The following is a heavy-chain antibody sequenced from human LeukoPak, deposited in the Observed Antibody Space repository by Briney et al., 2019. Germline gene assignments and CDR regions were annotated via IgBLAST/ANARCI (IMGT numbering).Heavy chain of an antibody. CDR1: GGSISSYY. J-gene: IGHJ4*02. V-gene: IGHV4-59*12. CDR3: ARVWVGIDY. D-gene: IGHD3-10*01. Sequence: SETLSLTCTVSGGSISSYYWSWIRQPPGKGLEWIGYIYYSGSTNYNPSLKSRVTISVDTSKNQFSLKLSSVTAADTAVYYCARVWVGIDYWGQGTLVTVSS. CDR2: IYYSGST.